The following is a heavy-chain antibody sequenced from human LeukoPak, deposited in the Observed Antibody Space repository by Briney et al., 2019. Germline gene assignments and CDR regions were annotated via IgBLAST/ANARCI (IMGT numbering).Heavy chain of an antibody. CDR2: IYYSGST. CDR3: ARSRGGFGDYGSWFDP. J-gene: IGHJ5*02. Sequence: SETLSLTCTVSGGSISSYYWSWIRQPPGKGLEYIGYIYYSGSTNYNPSLKSRVTTSIDTSKNQFSLKLNSVTPADTAVYYCARSRGGFGDYGSWFDPWGQGTLVTVSS. CDR1: GGSISSYY. V-gene: IGHV4-59*01. D-gene: IGHD4-17*01.